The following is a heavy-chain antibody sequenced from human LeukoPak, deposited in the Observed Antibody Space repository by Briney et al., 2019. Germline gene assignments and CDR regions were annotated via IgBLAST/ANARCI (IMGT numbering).Heavy chain of an antibody. CDR1: GFTFSSYG. J-gene: IGHJ4*02. Sequence: GRSLRLSCAASGFTFSSYGMHWVRQAPGKGLEWVAVIWYDGSNKYYADSVKGRFTISRDNSKNTLYLQMNGLRAEDTAVYYCARDQSRDYVWGIGDYWGQGTLVTVSS. D-gene: IGHD3-16*01. CDR3: ARDQSRDYVWGIGDY. CDR2: IWYDGSNK. V-gene: IGHV3-33*01.